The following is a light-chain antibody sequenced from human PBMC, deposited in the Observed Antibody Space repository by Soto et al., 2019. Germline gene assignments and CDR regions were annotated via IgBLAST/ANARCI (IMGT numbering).Light chain of an antibody. V-gene: IGKV3D-15*01. CDR1: QSAGNF. CDR2: YIS. CDR3: QQHNQWPIT. Sequence: EIVLTQSPGTLSLSPGERATLSCRASQSAGNFLAWYQQKPGQAPRLLIYYISTMATGIPARFSGSGSGTEFTLTINSLQSEDSAVYYCQQHNQWPITFGQGTRREIK. J-gene: IGKJ5*01.